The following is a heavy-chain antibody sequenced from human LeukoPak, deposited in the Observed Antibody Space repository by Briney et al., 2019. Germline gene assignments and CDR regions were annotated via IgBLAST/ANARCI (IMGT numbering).Heavy chain of an antibody. CDR2: ISGSGGST. D-gene: IGHD3-22*01. CDR1: GFTFSSYA. CDR3: AKDPDSSGYFENWFDP. V-gene: IGHV3-23*01. J-gene: IGHJ5*02. Sequence: GGSLRLSCAASGFTFSSYAMSWVRQAPGKGLEWVSAISGSGGSTYYADSVKGRFTISRDNSKNTLYLQMNSLRAEDTVVYYCAKDPDSSGYFENWFDPWGQGTLVTVSS.